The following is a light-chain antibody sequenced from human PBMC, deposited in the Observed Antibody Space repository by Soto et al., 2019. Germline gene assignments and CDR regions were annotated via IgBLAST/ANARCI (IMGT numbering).Light chain of an antibody. CDR1: QNIDRY. J-gene: IGKJ1*01. Sequence: DIQMTQSPSSLSASVGDRVNITCRASQNIDRYLNWYQQRPGKAPDLLMFAASNLQTGVPSRFSGSASGTEFTLIINRLQREDLATYYCQQTASSPRTFGQGTKVEVK. CDR2: AAS. CDR3: QQTASSPRT. V-gene: IGKV1-39*01.